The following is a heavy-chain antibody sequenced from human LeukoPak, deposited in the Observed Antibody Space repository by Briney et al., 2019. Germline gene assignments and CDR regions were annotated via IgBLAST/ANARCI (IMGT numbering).Heavy chain of an antibody. Sequence: ASVKVSFKASGYTFTSYDINWVRQAAGQGGGGVGWMNPNSGNTGYAQKFQGRVTMTRNTSISTAYMELSSLRSEDTAVYYCARELNYDFWSGYGLDLAFDIWGQGTMVTVSS. V-gene: IGHV1-8*01. CDR1: GYTFTSYD. D-gene: IGHD3-3*01. CDR3: ARELNYDFWSGYGLDLAFDI. J-gene: IGHJ3*02. CDR2: MNPNSGNT.